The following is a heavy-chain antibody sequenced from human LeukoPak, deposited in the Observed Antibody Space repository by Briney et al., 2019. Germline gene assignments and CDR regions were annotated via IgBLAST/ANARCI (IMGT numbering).Heavy chain of an antibody. CDR2: IFYSGST. CDR3: ARGEWDLLFDY. Sequence: PSETLSLTCTVSGGSISGYYWSWIRQPPGKGLEWIGYIFYSGSTNYNPSLKSRVTISVDTSKNQFSLKLSSVTAADAAVYYCARGEWDLLFDYWGQGTLVTVSS. J-gene: IGHJ4*02. V-gene: IGHV4-59*01. D-gene: IGHD1-26*01. CDR1: GGSISGYY.